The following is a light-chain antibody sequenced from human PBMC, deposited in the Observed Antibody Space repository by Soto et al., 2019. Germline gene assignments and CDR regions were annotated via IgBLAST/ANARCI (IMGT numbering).Light chain of an antibody. Sequence: SALAQPSSLSVSPGQSITISFTGTSSDIGSYNRVSWYQQPPGTAPKLIIYEVNNRPSGVPDRFSGSKSSNTASLTISGLQAEDEADYYCNSFTTSSTYVFGTGTKVTVL. CDR2: EVN. CDR1: SSDIGSYNR. CDR3: NSFTTSSTYV. J-gene: IGLJ1*01. V-gene: IGLV2-18*02.